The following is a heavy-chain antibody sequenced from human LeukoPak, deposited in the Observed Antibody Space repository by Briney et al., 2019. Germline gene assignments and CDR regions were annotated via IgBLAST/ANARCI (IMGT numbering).Heavy chain of an antibody. CDR1: GFTFTSYA. V-gene: IGHV3-23*01. J-gene: IGHJ6*02. CDR2: IRDSGDRT. Sequence: GGSLRLSCAASGFTFTSYAMTWVRQTPGKGLEWVSFIRDSGDRTYSADSVKGRLTISRDNSKNTLFLQMNSLRAEDTAVYYCTTASWGMDVWGQGTTVIVSS. CDR3: TTASWGMDV.